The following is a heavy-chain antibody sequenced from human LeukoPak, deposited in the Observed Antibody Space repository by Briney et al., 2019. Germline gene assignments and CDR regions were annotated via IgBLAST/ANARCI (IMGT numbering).Heavy chain of an antibody. J-gene: IGHJ6*03. Sequence: ASVKVSCMASGGTFSSYAISWVRQAPGQGLEWMGGIIPIFGTANYAQKFQGRVTITSDESTSTAYMELSSLRSEDTAVYYCARSRRMGIVVVPAIYMDVWGKGTTVTVSS. V-gene: IGHV1-69*13. CDR2: IIPIFGTA. CDR3: ARSRRMGIVVVPAIYMDV. CDR1: GGTFSSYA. D-gene: IGHD2-2*03.